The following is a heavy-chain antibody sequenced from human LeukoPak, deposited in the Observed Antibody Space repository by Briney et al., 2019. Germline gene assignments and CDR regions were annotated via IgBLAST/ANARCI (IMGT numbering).Heavy chain of an antibody. J-gene: IGHJ6*03. D-gene: IGHD6-25*01. CDR2: IYHSGST. CDR1: GGPITSTNW. CDR3: AKGSGTRYYMDV. Sequence: SGTLSLTCAVSGGPITSTNWWSWVRQPPGKGLEWIGEIYHSGSTNYNPSLKSRVTISVDTSKNQFSLKLSSVTAADTAVYYCAKGSGTRYYMDVWGKGTTVTVSS. V-gene: IGHV4-4*02.